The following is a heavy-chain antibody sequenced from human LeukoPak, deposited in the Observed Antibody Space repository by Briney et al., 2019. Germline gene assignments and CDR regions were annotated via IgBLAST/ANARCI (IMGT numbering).Heavy chain of an antibody. J-gene: IGHJ4*02. CDR3: ARDILLWFGELSQIFDY. Sequence: PGGSLRLSCAASGFTFSSYGMHWVRQAPGKGLEWVAVISYDGSNKYYADSVKGRFTISRDNSKNTLYLQMNSLRAEDTAVYYCARDILLWFGELSQIFDYWGQGTLVTVSS. D-gene: IGHD3-10*01. CDR1: GFTFSSYG. CDR2: ISYDGSNK. V-gene: IGHV3-30*03.